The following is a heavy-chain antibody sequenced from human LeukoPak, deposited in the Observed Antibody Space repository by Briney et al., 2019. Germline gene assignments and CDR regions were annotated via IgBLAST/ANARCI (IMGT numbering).Heavy chain of an antibody. J-gene: IGHJ3*02. CDR3: ARDLRAYFDGSANSFDI. D-gene: IGHD3-10*01. CDR1: GFTFSNYV. CDR2: IDSGSINT. V-gene: IGHV3-23*01. Sequence: GGSLRLSCAAPGFTFSNYVMTWVRQAPGKGLEWVSTIDSGSINTFYADSVKGRFTISRDNSKNTLYLQMNSLRAEDTALYFFARDLRAYFDGSANSFDIWGQGTMVTVSS.